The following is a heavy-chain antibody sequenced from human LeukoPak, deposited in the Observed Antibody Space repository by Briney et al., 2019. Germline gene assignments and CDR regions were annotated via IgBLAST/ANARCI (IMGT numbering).Heavy chain of an antibody. CDR2: INHSGST. Sequence: PSETLSLTCAVYGGSFSGYYWSWIRQPPGKGLEWIGEINHSGSTNYNPSPKSRVTISVDTSKNQFSLKLSSVTAADTAVYYCARAWRVRGVIIKKDPAFDYWGEGTQVTVSS. V-gene: IGHV4-34*01. D-gene: IGHD3-10*01. CDR3: ARAWRVRGVIIKKDPAFDY. J-gene: IGHJ4*01. CDR1: GGSFSGYY.